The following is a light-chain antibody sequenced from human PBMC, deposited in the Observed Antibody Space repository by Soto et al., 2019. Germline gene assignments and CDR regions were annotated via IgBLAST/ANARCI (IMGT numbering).Light chain of an antibody. J-gene: IGKJ5*01. CDR1: QSVSSS. CDR2: DAS. CDR3: QQYNSWPPIT. V-gene: IGKV3-15*01. Sequence: EIVLTQSPGTLSLSPGERATLSCRASQSVSSSFLAWYQQKPGQAPRLLIYDASTRATGIPDRFSGGGSGTEFTLTIRSLQSEDFVVYYCQQYNSWPPITFGQGTQLAI.